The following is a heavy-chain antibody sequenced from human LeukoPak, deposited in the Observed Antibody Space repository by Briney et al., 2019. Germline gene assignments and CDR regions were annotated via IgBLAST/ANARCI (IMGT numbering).Heavy chain of an antibody. CDR2: INPNSGGT. V-gene: IGHV1-2*02. J-gene: IGHJ6*03. D-gene: IGHD4-11*01. CDR3: ARGPTVTTRARDWYYYYYMDV. CDR1: GYTFTGYY. Sequence: ASVKVSCKASGYTFTGYYMHWVRQAPGQGLEWTGWINPNSGGTNYAQKFQGRVTMTRDTSISTDYMELSRLRSDDTAVYYCARGPTVTTRARDWYYYYYMDVWGKGTTVTVSS.